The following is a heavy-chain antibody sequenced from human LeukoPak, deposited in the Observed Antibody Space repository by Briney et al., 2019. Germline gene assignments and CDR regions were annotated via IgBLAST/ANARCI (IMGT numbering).Heavy chain of an antibody. D-gene: IGHD4-17*01. V-gene: IGHV3-74*01. CDR2: INSDGIST. CDR1: AFTLSSYW. Sequence: GGSLRLSCAASAFTLSSYWMHWVRQAPGKGLVWVSRINSDGISTSYADSVKGRFTISRDNAKNTLYLQMNSLRAEDTAVYYCAKGGATVIDYWGQGTLVTVSS. J-gene: IGHJ4*02. CDR3: AKGGATVIDY.